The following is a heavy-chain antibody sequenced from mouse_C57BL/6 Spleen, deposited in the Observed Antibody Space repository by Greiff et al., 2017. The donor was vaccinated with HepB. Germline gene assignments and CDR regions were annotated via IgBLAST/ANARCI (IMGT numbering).Heavy chain of an antibody. Sequence: QVQLQQSGAELVRPGASVTLSCKASGYTFTDYEMHWVKQTPVHGLEWIGAIDPETGGTAYNQKFKGKAILTADKSSSTAYMERRSLTSEDSAVYYCEVYYYGSSLHFDYWGQGTTLTVSS. CDR2: IDPETGGT. J-gene: IGHJ2*01. CDR3: EVYYYGSSLHFDY. D-gene: IGHD1-1*01. V-gene: IGHV1-15*01. CDR1: GYTFTDYE.